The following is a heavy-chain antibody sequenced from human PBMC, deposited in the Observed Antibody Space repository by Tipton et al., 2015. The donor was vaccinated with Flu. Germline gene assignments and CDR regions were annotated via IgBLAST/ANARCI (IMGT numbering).Heavy chain of an antibody. CDR2: IYHGGTT. CDR1: GGSISSGNW. CDR3: ARRRDGYNCFDY. D-gene: IGHD5-24*01. V-gene: IGHV4-4*02. Sequence: TLSLTCAVSGGSISSGNWWSWVRQSPGKGLEWIGEIYHGGTTNYNPSLKSRVTISVDTSKNQFSLKLTSVTAADTAVYYCARRRDGYNCFDYWGQGTLVTVSS. J-gene: IGHJ4*02.